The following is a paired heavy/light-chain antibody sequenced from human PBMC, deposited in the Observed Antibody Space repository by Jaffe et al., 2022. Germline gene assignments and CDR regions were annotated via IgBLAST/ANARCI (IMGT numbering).Heavy chain of an antibody. Sequence: QVQLQESGPGLVKPSETLSLTCTVSGVSVRSGTYYWSWIRQPPGKGLEWIGYIYYRGTTSYNPSLKSRVSISVDTSKNQFSLKLTSVTAADTAVYYCARDNLDTATGFDYWGQGTLVTVSS. V-gene: IGHV4-61*01. J-gene: IGHJ4*02. CDR3: ARDNLDTATGFDY. CDR2: IYYRGTT. D-gene: IGHD5-18*01. CDR1: GVSVRSGTYY.
Light chain of an antibody. Sequence: QSVLTQPPSASGTPGQRVTISCSGSNSNIGSNYVYWYQQLPGTAPKLLIYRNNQRPSGVPDRFSGSKSGTSASLAISGLRSEDEADYYCAAWDDSLSGRVFGGGTKVTVL. CDR2: RNN. CDR1: NSNIGSNY. CDR3: AAWDDSLSGRV. J-gene: IGLJ3*02. V-gene: IGLV1-47*01.